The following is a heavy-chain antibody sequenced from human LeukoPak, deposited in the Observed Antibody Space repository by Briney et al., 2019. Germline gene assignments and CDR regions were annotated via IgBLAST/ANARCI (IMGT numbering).Heavy chain of an antibody. J-gene: IGHJ5*02. CDR2: INPNSGGT. V-gene: IGHV1-2*02. CDR3: AREQGAITIFGVAQYNWFDP. Sequence: ASVKVYCKASGYTFTGYYMHWERHAPGQGLEWMGWINPNSGGTNYAQKFQGRVTMTRDTSISTAYMELSRLRSDDTAVYYCAREQGAITIFGVAQYNWFDPWGQGTLVTVSS. CDR1: GYTFTGYY. D-gene: IGHD3-3*01.